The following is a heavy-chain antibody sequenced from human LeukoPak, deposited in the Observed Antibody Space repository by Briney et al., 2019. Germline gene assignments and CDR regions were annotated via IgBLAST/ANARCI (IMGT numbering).Heavy chain of an antibody. Sequence: GASVKVSCKASGYTFTNYGISWVRQAPGQGLEWVGWISAYNRKTNYAQKLQGRVTMTTDTSTTTAYMELRSLRSDATAVYYCARVLGFRPDTLKGSDYWGQGTLVTVSS. V-gene: IGHV1-18*01. CDR1: GYTFTNYG. CDR2: ISAYNRKT. CDR3: ARVLGFRPDTLKGSDY. J-gene: IGHJ4*02.